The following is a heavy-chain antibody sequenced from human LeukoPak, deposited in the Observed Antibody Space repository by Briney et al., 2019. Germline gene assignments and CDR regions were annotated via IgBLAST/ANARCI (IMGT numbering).Heavy chain of an antibody. CDR3: AKADYYDSSGYYPPSEFDY. V-gene: IGHV3-23*01. D-gene: IGHD3-22*01. Sequence: PGGSLRLSCAASGFTFSSYWMHWVRQAPGKGLEWVSAISGSGGSTYYADSVKGRFTISRDNSKNTLYLQMNSLRAEDTAVYYCAKADYYDSSGYYPPSEFDYWGQGTLVTVSS. J-gene: IGHJ4*02. CDR2: ISGSGGST. CDR1: GFTFSSYW.